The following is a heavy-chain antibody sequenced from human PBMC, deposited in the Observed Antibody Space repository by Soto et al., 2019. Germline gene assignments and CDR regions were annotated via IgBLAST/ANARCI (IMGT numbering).Heavy chain of an antibody. CDR3: AREGYRYCSGGSCYLGYYGMDV. V-gene: IGHV4-30-4*01. D-gene: IGHD2-15*01. J-gene: IGHJ6*02. CDR2: IYYSGST. CDR1: GGSISSGDYY. Sequence: SETLSLTCTVSGGSISSGDYYWSWIRQPPGKGLEWIGYIYYSGSTYYNPSLKSRVTISVDTSKNQFSLKLSSVTVADTAVYYCAREGYRYCSGGSCYLGYYGMDVWGQGTTVTVSS.